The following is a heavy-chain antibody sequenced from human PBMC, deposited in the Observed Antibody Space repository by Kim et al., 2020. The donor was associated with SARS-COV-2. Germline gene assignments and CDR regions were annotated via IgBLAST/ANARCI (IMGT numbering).Heavy chain of an antibody. CDR1: GFTFSSRA. J-gene: IGHJ4*02. CDR3: AKDHPSSGWPAFDS. D-gene: IGHD6-19*01. CDR2: VNNGGNA. V-gene: IGHV3-23*01. Sequence: GGSLRLSCAASGFTFSSRAMSWVRQAPGKGPEWVASVNNGGNAYYADSVKGRFTVSRDITRDTLYLQMNSLRAEDTALYFCAKDHPSSGWPAFDSWGQVT.